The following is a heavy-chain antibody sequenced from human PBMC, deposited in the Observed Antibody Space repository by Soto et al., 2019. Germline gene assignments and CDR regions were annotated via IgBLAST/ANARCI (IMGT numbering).Heavy chain of an antibody. D-gene: IGHD4-17*01. CDR1: GGSISSSDYY. J-gene: IGHJ4*02. CDR2: IYYSAST. CDR3: AREMMTTSLLNY. V-gene: IGHV4-30-4*01. Sequence: QVQLQESGPGLVKPSQTLSLTCTVSGGSISSSDYYWIWIRQPPGKGLEWIGYIYYSASTYYNPSLKSRVTISLDTSKNQFSLTLSSVTAADTAVYYCAREMMTTSLLNYWGQGILVTVSS.